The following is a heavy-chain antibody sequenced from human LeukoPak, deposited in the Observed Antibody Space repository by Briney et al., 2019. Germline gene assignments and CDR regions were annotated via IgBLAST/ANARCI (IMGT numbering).Heavy chain of an antibody. CDR1: GFTFSSYG. Sequence: GGSLRLSCAASGFTFSSYGMSWVRQAPGKGLEWVSAISGSGGSTYYADSVKGRFTISRDNSKNTLYLQMNSLRAEDTAVYYCAKAYSSGWYGHLDYWGQRTLVTVSS. J-gene: IGHJ4*02. V-gene: IGHV3-23*01. D-gene: IGHD6-19*01. CDR2: ISGSGGST. CDR3: AKAYSSGWYGHLDY.